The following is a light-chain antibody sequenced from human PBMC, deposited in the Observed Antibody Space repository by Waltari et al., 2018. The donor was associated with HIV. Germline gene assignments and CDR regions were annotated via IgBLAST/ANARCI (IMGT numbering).Light chain of an antibody. CDR2: DAY. CDR3: QQRSHWPRT. Sequence: EIVLTQSPGTLSLSPGERATLSCRASQSVSSYLAWYQQRPGQAPRLLIYDAYNRATGIPARFSGSGSGTDFTLSISSLEAEDFAVYYCQQRSHWPRTFGQGTKVEI. J-gene: IGKJ1*01. CDR1: QSVSSY. V-gene: IGKV3-11*01.